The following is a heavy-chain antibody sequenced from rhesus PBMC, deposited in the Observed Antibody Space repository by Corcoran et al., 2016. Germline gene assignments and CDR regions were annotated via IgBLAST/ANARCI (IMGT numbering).Heavy chain of an antibody. D-gene: IGHD4-23*01. CDR3: ARVNTVTANFDY. V-gene: IGHV2-1*01. CDR2: IYWDDDK. J-gene: IGHJ4*01. CDR1: GFSLSTSGMG. Sequence: QVTLKESGPALVKPTQTLTLTCTFSGFSLSTSGMGVGWIRQPPGKTLEWLAHIYWDDDKRYRTSLKSRLTISKDTSKNQVVLTMTNMDPVDTATYYCARVNTVTANFDYWGQGVLVTVSS.